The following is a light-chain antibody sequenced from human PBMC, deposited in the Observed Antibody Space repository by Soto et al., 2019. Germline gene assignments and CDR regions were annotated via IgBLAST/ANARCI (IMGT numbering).Light chain of an antibody. Sequence: DIQMTQSPSSLSASVGDRVTITCQASQDISNYLNWYQQKPGKAPKLLIYDASNWETGVPSRFSGSVSGTDFTFTISSLQPEDIATYYCQQYDNLPITFGQGTRLEI. CDR3: QQYDNLPIT. J-gene: IGKJ5*01. CDR2: DAS. V-gene: IGKV1-33*01. CDR1: QDISNY.